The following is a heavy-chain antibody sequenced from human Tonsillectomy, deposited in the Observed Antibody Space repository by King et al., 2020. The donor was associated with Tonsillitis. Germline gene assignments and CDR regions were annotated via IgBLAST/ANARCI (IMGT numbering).Heavy chain of an antibody. CDR3: AKDSSAFWSGFSSGYYYGMDV. CDR1: GFTFGSYG. V-gene: IGHV3-30*02. Sequence: VQLVESGGGVVQPGGSLRLSCAASGFTFGSYGMHWVRQAPGKGLEWVTFIRYDGNNKYYADSVKGRFTISRDNSKNTLYLQMNSLGAEDTAVYYCAKDSSAFWSGFSSGYYYGMDVWGQGTTVTVSS. D-gene: IGHD3-3*01. CDR2: IRYDGNNK. J-gene: IGHJ6*02.